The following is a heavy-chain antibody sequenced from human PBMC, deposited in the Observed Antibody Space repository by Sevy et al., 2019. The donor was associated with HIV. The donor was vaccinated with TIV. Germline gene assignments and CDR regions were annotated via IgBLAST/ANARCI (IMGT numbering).Heavy chain of an antibody. V-gene: IGHV3-30*04. CDR1: GFTFSSYG. J-gene: IGHJ4*02. CDR2: TSHDGKYN. D-gene: IGHD2-21*02. CDR3: ARLFSCGGDCYYLDY. Sequence: GESLKISCAGSGFTFSSYGMHWVRQAPGKGLEWVAVTSHDGKYNNYADSVKVRFTISRDNFKNTLYLQMNSLRVEDTAVYFCARLFSCGGDCYYLDYWGQGALVTVSS.